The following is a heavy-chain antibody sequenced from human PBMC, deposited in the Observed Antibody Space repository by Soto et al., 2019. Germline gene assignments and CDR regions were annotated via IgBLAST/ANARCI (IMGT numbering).Heavy chain of an antibody. CDR1: GYTFTSYY. V-gene: IGHV1-46*01. CDR3: ARDFIIFGSRASCFDF. J-gene: IGHJ4*02. CDR2: INPSGGST. D-gene: IGHD3-10*01. Sequence: GASVKVSCKASGYTFTSYYMHWVRQAPGQGLEWMGIINPSGGSTSYAQKVQGRVTMTRDTSTSTVYMELSSLRSEDTAVYYCARDFIIFGSRASCFDFWGPGTLVTVSS.